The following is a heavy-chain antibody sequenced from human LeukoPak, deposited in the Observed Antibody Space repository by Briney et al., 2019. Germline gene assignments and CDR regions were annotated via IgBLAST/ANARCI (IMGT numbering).Heavy chain of an antibody. CDR2: IWHDASHT. V-gene: IGHV3-33*01. CDR1: GFSFSTYA. CDR3: ASEIFGSGSYPDY. D-gene: IGHD3-10*01. Sequence: GGSLRLSCAASGFSFSTYAMHWVRQAPGKGLEWVALIWHDASHTFYTDSVKGRFTISRDNSKNTVYLQMNSLGGEDTAVYYCASEIFGSGSYPDYWGQGTLVTVSS. J-gene: IGHJ4*02.